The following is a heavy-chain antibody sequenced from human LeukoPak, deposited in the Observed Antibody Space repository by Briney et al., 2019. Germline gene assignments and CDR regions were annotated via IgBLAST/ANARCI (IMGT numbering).Heavy chain of an antibody. J-gene: IGHJ4*02. V-gene: IGHV3-21*01. CDR3: ASFRTTGYYDSSGYYYGDY. CDR2: ISSSSSSI. Sequence: GGSLRPSCAASGFTFSSYSMNWVRQAPGKGLEWVSSISSSSSSIYYADSVKGRFTISRDNAKKSLFLQMNSLRAEDTAVYYCASFRTTGYYDSSGYYYGDYWGQGTLVTVSS. D-gene: IGHD3-22*01. CDR1: GFTFSSYS.